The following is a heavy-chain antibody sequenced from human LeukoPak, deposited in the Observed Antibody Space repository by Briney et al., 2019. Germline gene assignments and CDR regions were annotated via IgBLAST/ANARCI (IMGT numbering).Heavy chain of an antibody. Sequence: ASVKVSCKASGYTFTGYYMHWVRQAPGQGLEWMGWINPNSGGTNYAQKFQGRVTMTRDTSISTACMELSRLRSDDTAVYYCARERQYSSSLWFDPWGQGTLVTVSS. J-gene: IGHJ5*02. CDR2: INPNSGGT. CDR1: GYTFTGYY. V-gene: IGHV1-2*02. CDR3: ARERQYSSSLWFDP. D-gene: IGHD6-6*01.